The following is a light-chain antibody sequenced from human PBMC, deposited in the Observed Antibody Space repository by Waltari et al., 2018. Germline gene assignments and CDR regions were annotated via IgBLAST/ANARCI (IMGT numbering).Light chain of an antibody. CDR3: AAWDDNLNAVV. J-gene: IGLJ2*01. CDR1: RSNLGNNV. Sequence: QSVLTQPPSVSEAPRQRVTIACSGSRSNLGNNVVHWYQQVPGEAPKLLIYYDDMLPSGVSDRFSGSRSGTSASLAISGLQSEDEADYYCAAWDDNLNAVVFGGGTKVTVL. CDR2: YDD. V-gene: IGLV1-36*01.